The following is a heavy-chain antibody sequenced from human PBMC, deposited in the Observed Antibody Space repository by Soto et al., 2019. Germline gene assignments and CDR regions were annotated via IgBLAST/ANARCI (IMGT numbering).Heavy chain of an antibody. V-gene: IGHV3-11*01. D-gene: IGHD1-26*01. CDR3: ARVGAKAFSYFDY. J-gene: IGHJ4*02. CDR2: ISSSGSTI. CDR1: GCTFSDYY. Sequence: GGSLRLSCAASGCTFSDYYMSWIRQAPGKGLEWVSYISSSGSTIYYADSVKGRFTISRDNAKNSLYLQMNSLRAEDTAVYYCARVGAKAFSYFDYWGQGTLVTVSS.